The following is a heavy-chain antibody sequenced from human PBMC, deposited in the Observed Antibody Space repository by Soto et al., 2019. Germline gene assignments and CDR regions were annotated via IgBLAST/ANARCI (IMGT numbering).Heavy chain of an antibody. V-gene: IGHV3-30*18. CDR2: ISYDGSNK. CDR3: AKDSNYDFWSGYYKGYNWFDP. J-gene: IGHJ5*02. CDR1: GFTFSSYG. Sequence: AGGSLRLSCAASGFTFSSYGMHWVRQAPGKGLEWVAVISYDGSNKYYADSVKGRFTISRDNSKNTLYLQMNSLRAEDTAVYYCAKDSNYDFWSGYYKGYNWFDPWGQGTLVTVSS. D-gene: IGHD3-3*01.